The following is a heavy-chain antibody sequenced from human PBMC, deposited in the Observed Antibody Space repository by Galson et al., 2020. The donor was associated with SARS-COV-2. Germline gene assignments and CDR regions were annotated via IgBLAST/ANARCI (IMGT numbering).Heavy chain of an antibody. Sequence: SETLSLTCTVSGGSINSAGYYWGWVRQPPGRALEYIGYVHYSGNTFYNPSLKSRVTISADTSASQFSLRLTSVTAADTAVYYCARLQSVTTVRGVTKGPFDYWGQGTLVTVSS. J-gene: IGHJ4*02. V-gene: IGHV4-31*03. CDR3: ARLQSVTTVRGVTKGPFDY. CDR2: VHYSGNT. CDR1: GGSINSAGYY. D-gene: IGHD3-10*01.